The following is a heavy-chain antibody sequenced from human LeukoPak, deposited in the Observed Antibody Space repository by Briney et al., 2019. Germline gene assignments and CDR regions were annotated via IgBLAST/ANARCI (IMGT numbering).Heavy chain of an antibody. Sequence: SETLSLTCTVSGDSIRSSNCYWGWIRQPPGEGLEWIGSIYFSGGTYYNASLKSRVTISVDTSKNQFSLKLSSVTAADTAVYYCARQTGSGLFSLPGGQGTLVTVSS. CDR3: ARQTGSGLFSLP. J-gene: IGHJ4*02. CDR2: IYFSGGT. V-gene: IGHV4-39*01. D-gene: IGHD3-10*01. CDR1: GDSIRSSNCY.